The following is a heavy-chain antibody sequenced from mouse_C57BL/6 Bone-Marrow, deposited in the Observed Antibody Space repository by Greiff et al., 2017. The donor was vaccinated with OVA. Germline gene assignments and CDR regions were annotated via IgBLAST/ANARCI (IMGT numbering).Heavy chain of an antibody. CDR3: ARGYYGSSSWFAY. CDR2: IDPNSGGT. J-gene: IGHJ3*01. Sequence: QVQLQQPGAELVKPGASVKLSCKASGYTFTSYWMHWVKQRPGRGLEWIGRIDPNSGGTKYNEKFKSKATLTVDKPSSTAYMQISSLTSEDSAVYYCARGYYGSSSWFAYWGQGTLVTVSA. CDR1: GYTFTSYW. D-gene: IGHD1-1*01. V-gene: IGHV1-72*01.